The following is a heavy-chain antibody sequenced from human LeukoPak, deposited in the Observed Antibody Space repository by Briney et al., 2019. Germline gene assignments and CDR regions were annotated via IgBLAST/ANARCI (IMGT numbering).Heavy chain of an antibody. J-gene: IGHJ5*02. CDR3: ARTLSRYCSGGSCPPLFDP. Sequence: GGSLRLSCAASGFTFDDYAMHWVRQAPGKGLEWVSGISWNSGSIGYADSVKGRFTISRDNAKNSLYLQMNSLRAEDTALYYCARTLSRYCSGGSCPPLFDPWGQGTLVTVSS. CDR1: GFTFDDYA. V-gene: IGHV3-9*01. CDR2: ISWNSGSI. D-gene: IGHD2-15*01.